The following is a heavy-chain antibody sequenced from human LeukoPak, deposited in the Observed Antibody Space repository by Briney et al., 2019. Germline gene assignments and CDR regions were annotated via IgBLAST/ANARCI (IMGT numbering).Heavy chain of an antibody. CDR2: INWNGDST. CDR3: ARATGYSSSSYLWFDP. Sequence: GGSLRLSCAASGFTFDDFGLSWVRQAPGKGLEWVSGINWNGDSTAYAESVKGRFTISRDNAKNSVYMQMSRLKVEDTALYYCARATGYSSSSYLWFDPWGQGTLVTVSS. V-gene: IGHV3-20*04. CDR1: GFTFDDFG. J-gene: IGHJ5*02. D-gene: IGHD6-13*01.